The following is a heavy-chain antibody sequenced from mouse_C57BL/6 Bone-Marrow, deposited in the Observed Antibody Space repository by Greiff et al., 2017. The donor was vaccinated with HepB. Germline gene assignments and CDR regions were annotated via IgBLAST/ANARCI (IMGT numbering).Heavy chain of an antibody. CDR2: IYPGDGDT. D-gene: IGHD1-1*01. J-gene: IGHJ3*01. Sequence: QVQLQQSGPELVKPGASVKISCKASGYAFSSSWMNWVKQRPGKGLEWIGRIYPGDGDTNYNGKFKGKATLTADKSSSTAYMQLSSLTSEDSAVYFCARDDYYGSSPFAYWGQGTLVTVSA. V-gene: IGHV1-82*01. CDR3: ARDDYYGSSPFAY. CDR1: GYAFSSSW.